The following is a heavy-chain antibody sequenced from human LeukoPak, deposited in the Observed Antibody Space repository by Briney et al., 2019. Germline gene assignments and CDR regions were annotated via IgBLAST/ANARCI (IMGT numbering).Heavy chain of an antibody. CDR2: TYYRSKWSN. Sequence: SQTLSLTCAISGDSVSSNSVAWNLIRQSPSRGLEWLGRTYYRSKWSNDYAVSVKSRITINPDTSKNQFSLQLNSVTPEDTAVYYCASGTYYRGFDAWGQGTLVTVSS. J-gene: IGHJ5*02. CDR1: GDSVSSNSVA. D-gene: IGHD1-26*01. CDR3: ASGTYYRGFDA. V-gene: IGHV6-1*01.